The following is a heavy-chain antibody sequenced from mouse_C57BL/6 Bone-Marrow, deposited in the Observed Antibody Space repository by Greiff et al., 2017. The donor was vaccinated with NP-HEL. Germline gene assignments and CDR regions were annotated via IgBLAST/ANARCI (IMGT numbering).Heavy chain of an antibody. CDR3: ARSGYSNYDAMDY. D-gene: IGHD2-5*01. CDR1: GFTFTDYY. Sequence: EVQLVESGPVLVKPGPSVKISCKASGFTFTDYYMHWVKQSHGKSLEWIGLVYPYNGGTSYNQKFKGKAKLTVDTSSRTAYMELNSLTSEDSAVYYCARSGYSNYDAMDYWGQGTSVTVSS. V-gene: IGHV1-36*01. CDR2: VYPYNGGT. J-gene: IGHJ4*01.